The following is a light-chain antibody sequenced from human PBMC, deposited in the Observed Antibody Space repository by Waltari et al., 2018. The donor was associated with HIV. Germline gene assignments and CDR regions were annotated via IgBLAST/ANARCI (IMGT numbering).Light chain of an antibody. V-gene: IGKV4-1*01. CDR3: QQYYSSPWT. CDR1: QSVLSRSNNKNY. J-gene: IGKJ1*01. CDR2: WAS. Sequence: DIVMTQSPDPLAVSLGERATINCKSSQSVLSRSNNKNYLACYQQKPGQPPKLLIYWASTRESGVPDRFSGSGSGTDFTLTISSLQAEDVAVYFCQQYYSSPWTFGLGTKVEIK.